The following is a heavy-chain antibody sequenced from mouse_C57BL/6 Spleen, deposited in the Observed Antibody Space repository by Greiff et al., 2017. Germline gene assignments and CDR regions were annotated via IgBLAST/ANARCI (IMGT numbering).Heavy chain of an antibody. V-gene: IGHV1-81*01. CDR3: ARNYGGNYFDY. CDR2: IYPRSGNT. CDR1: GYTFTSYG. J-gene: IGHJ2*01. D-gene: IGHD1-1*01. Sequence: QVQLQQSGAELARPGASVKLSCKASGYTFTSYGISWVKQRTGQGLEWIGEIYPRSGNTYYNEKLKGKATLTADKSSSTAYMELRSLTSEDSAVYFCARNYGGNYFDYWGQGTTLTVSS.